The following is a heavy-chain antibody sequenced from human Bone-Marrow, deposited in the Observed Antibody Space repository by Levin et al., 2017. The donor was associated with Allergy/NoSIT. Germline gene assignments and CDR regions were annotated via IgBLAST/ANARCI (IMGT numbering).Heavy chain of an antibody. CDR1: GFNFNSYA. J-gene: IGHJ1*01. V-gene: IGHV3-30*04. Sequence: GESLKISCAVSGFNFNSYAMHWVRQAPGKGLEWVAVISFDGSSKYYAESVEGRFTISRDNSKNTVSLQMNSLRTEDTAVYFCARDGAPQRYFQHWGQGTLVTVSS. CDR2: ISFDGSSK. CDR3: ARDGAPQRYFQH.